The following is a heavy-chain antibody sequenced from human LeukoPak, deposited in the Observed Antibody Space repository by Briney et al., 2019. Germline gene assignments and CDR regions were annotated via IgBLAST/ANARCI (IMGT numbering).Heavy chain of an antibody. J-gene: IGHJ6*04. Sequence: GASLRLSCAASGFTFSSYAMSWVRQAPGKGLEWVSRINSDGSSTTYADSVKGRFTISRDNAKNTLYLQMNSLRAEDTAVYYCARGGAVAGIMDVWGKGTTVTVSS. V-gene: IGHV3-74*01. CDR1: GFTFSSYA. CDR3: ARGGAVAGIMDV. D-gene: IGHD6-13*01. CDR2: INSDGSST.